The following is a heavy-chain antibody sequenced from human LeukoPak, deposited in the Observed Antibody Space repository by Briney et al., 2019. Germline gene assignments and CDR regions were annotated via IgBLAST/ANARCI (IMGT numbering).Heavy chain of an antibody. J-gene: IGHJ2*01. CDR1: GGSISSYY. Sequence: SKTLSLTCTVSGGSISSYYWSWIRQPPGKGLEWIGYIYYSGSTNYNPSLKSRVTISVDTSKNQFSLKLSSVTAADTAVYYCARGPRYFDLWGRGTLVTVSS. V-gene: IGHV4-59*01. CDR3: ARGPRYFDL. CDR2: IYYSGST.